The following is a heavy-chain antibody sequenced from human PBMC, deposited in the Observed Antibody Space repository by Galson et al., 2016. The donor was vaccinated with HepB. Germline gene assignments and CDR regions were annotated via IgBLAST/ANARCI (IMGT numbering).Heavy chain of an antibody. CDR1: GGSISSSSHY. CDR2: IYYSGNT. V-gene: IGHV4-39*01. CDR3: ARQSKYRSGWYEAWYYYNMDV. J-gene: IGHJ6*03. D-gene: IGHD6-19*01. Sequence: ETLSLTCTVSGGSISSSSHYWAWVRQPPGRGLEWIGTIYYSGNTYHNPSLKSRLSISVDKSKNQFSLRLSSVTAADTAVYFCARQSKYRSGWYEAWYYYNMDVWGQGTTVTVSS.